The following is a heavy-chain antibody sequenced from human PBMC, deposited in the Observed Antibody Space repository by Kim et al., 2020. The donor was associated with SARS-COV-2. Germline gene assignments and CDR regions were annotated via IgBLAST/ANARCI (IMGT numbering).Heavy chain of an antibody. J-gene: IGHJ4*02. CDR3: AREETAATTRSFAY. CDR1: GGSISSYY. V-gene: IGHV4-4*07. D-gene: IGHD1-7*01. Sequence: SETLSLTCTVSGGSISSYYRTWIRQPAGKGLEWIGRFYTSGSTNYNTSLKSRVTMSIDTSKNQFSLKLSSVTAADTAVYYCAREETAATTRSFAYWGQGTLVTVS. CDR2: FYTSGST.